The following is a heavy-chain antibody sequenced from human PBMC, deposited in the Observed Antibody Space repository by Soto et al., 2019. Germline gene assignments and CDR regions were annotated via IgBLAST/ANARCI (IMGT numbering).Heavy chain of an antibody. J-gene: IGHJ6*02. CDR3: AKDAGDIVVVPAAIAAVTDYYYYGMDV. Sequence: QVQLVESGGGVVQPGRSLRLSCAASGFTFSSYGMHWVRQAPGKGLEWVAVISYDGSNKYYADSVKGRFTISRDNSKNTLYLQMNSLRAEDTAVYYCAKDAGDIVVVPAAIAAVTDYYYYGMDVWGQGTTVTVSS. CDR1: GFTFSSYG. D-gene: IGHD2-2*01. CDR2: ISYDGSNK. V-gene: IGHV3-30*18.